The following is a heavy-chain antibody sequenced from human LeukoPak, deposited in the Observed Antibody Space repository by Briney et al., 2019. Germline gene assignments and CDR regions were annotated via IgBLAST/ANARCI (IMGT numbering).Heavy chain of an antibody. J-gene: IGHJ3*02. CDR1: GGTFSSYV. CDR3: AGAAGSGYSTRYDAFDI. Sequence: SVKVSCKASGGTFSSYVINLVRQAPGQGLEWMGGIIPIFSTADYAQKFQGRVTITADESTSTAYMELSSLRSEDTAVYYCAGAAGSGYSTRYDAFDIWGQGTMVTVSS. V-gene: IGHV1-69*13. D-gene: IGHD3-22*01. CDR2: IIPIFSTA.